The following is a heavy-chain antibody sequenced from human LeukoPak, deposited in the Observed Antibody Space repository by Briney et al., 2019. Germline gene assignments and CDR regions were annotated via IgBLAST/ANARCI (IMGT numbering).Heavy chain of an antibody. V-gene: IGHV3-53*04. CDR2: IYSGGST. Sequence: GGSLRLSCAASGFTVSSNYMNWVRQAPGKGLEWVSVIYSGGSTYYADSVEGRFTISRHNSKNTLYLQMNSLRIEDTAVYYCARDVAYCGGDCDAFDIWGQGTMVTVSS. CDR3: ARDVAYCGGDCDAFDI. J-gene: IGHJ3*02. D-gene: IGHD2-21*02. CDR1: GFTVSSNY.